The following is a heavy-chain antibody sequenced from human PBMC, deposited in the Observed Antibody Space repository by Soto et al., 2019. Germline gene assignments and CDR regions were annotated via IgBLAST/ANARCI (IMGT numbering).Heavy chain of an antibody. Sequence: PGGSLRLSCAASGFTFSSYGMHWVRQAPGKGLEWVAVIWYDGSNKYYADSVKGRYTISRDDSKNTVYLQMNSLGAEDTAVYYCTRGLLIAVAAYDAFDIWGQGTSVTVSS. CDR1: GFTFSSYG. V-gene: IGHV3-33*01. CDR2: IWYDGSNK. D-gene: IGHD6-19*01. CDR3: TRGLLIAVAAYDAFDI. J-gene: IGHJ3*02.